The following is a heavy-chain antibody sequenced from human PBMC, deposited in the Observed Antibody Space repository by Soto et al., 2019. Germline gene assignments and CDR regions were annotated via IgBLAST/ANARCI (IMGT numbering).Heavy chain of an antibody. J-gene: IGHJ6*02. CDR3: ARYIANYYDSSGYHYGMDV. CDR1: GGTFSSYA. V-gene: IGHV1-69*01. D-gene: IGHD3-22*01. Sequence: QVQLVQSGAEVKKPGSSVKVSCKASGGTFSSYAISWVRQAPGQGLEWMGGIIPIFGTANYAQKFQGRVTITADESTSTAYMELISLRSEDTAVYYCARYIANYYDSSGYHYGMDVWGQGTTVTVSS. CDR2: IIPIFGTA.